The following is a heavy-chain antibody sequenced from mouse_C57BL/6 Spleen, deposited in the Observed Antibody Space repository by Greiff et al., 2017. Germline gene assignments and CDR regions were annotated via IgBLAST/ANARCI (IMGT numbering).Heavy chain of an antibody. CDR2: IHPNSGST. Sequence: QVQLQQPGAELVKPGASVKLSCKASGYTFTSYWMHWVKQRPGQGLEWIGMIHPNSGSTNYNVKFKSKATLTVDKSSSTAYMQLSSLTSEDSAVYYCARVWDDYYAMDYWGQGTSVTVSS. CDR3: ARVWDDYYAMDY. D-gene: IGHD2-10*02. CDR1: GYTFTSYW. V-gene: IGHV1-64*01. J-gene: IGHJ4*01.